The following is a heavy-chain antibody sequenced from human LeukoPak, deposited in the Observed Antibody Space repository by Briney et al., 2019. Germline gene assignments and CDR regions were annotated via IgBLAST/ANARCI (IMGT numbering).Heavy chain of an antibody. J-gene: IGHJ4*02. CDR3: ARHRARGYFDY. CDR2: IYYSGST. Sequence: SETLSLTCTVSGGSISSYYWSWIRQPPGKGLEWIGYIYYSGSTSYNPSLKSRVTISVDTSKNQFSLKLSSVTAADTAVYYCARHRARGYFDYWGQGTLVTVSS. CDR1: GGSISSYY. V-gene: IGHV4-59*08. D-gene: IGHD3-10*01.